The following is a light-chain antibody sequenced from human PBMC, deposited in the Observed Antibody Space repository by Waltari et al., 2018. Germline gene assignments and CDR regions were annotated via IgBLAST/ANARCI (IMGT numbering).Light chain of an antibody. CDR3: AARDDSLSGVV. V-gene: IGLV1-47*01. CDR2: RDN. CDR1: SSNIGGNY. Sequence: QSVLTQPPSASGTPGQRVTISCSGSSSNIGGNYVYWYQQFPGTAPKLLIYRDNQRPSGVPDRSSGSKSGTSASLAISGLRSEDEGDYYCAARDDSLSGVVFGGGTKLTVL. J-gene: IGLJ3*02.